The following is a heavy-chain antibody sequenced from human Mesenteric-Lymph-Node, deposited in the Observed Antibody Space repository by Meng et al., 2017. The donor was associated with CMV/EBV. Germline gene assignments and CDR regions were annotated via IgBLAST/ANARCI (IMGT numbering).Heavy chain of an antibody. Sequence: GESLKISCATSGFTFRSFAMHWVRQPPGKGLEWVSLISYDGSDQFYAGSVKGRFTISRDNSGNTLYLQLTGLRAEDTAIYYCATTASEYTSALGYWGQGTLVTVSS. CDR3: ATTASEYTSALGY. V-gene: IGHV3-30*04. D-gene: IGHD6-19*01. J-gene: IGHJ4*02. CDR2: ISYDGSDQ. CDR1: GFTFRSFA.